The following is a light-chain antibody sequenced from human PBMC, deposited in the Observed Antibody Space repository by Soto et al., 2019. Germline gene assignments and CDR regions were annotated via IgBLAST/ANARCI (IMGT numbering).Light chain of an antibody. Sequence: EIVMTQSPATLSVSPGERATLSCRASQSVSSNLAWYQQKPGQAPRLLIYGASIRATGIPARFSGSGSGTEFTLTISSLQPDDFATYYCQQYNSYSWTFGQGTKVDIK. J-gene: IGKJ1*01. CDR2: GAS. CDR1: QSVSSN. CDR3: QQYNSYSWT. V-gene: IGKV3-15*01.